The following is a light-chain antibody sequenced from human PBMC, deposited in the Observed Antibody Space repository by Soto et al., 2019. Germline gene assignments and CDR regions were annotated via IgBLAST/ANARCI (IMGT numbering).Light chain of an antibody. V-gene: IGLV4-69*01. J-gene: IGLJ2*01. Sequence: QLVLTQSPSASAPLGASVKLTCTLSSGHSSYAIAWHQQQPEKGPRYLMKVNSDGSHTKGDGIPDRFSGSSSGAGRYLTISSLQSEDEADYYCQTWGTGIQVFGGGTKLTVL. CDR3: QTWGTGIQV. CDR2: VNSDGSH. CDR1: SGHSSYA.